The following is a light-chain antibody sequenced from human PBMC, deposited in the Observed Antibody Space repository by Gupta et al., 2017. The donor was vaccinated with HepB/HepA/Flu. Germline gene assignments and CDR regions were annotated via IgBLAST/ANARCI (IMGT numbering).Light chain of an antibody. CDR2: AAS. CDR1: KGISRW. V-gene: IGKV1D-16*01. J-gene: IGKJ1*01. Sequence: DIQMTQSPLSLFGSVGDRVTITCRASKGISRWVDWCQQKPEKAPKVLVYAASSLQSGVPSRFSGSRCRTDFTLTISSLQTAEFAAYFCQPYNSYPRTFGQGTKVEIK. CDR3: QPYNSYPRT.